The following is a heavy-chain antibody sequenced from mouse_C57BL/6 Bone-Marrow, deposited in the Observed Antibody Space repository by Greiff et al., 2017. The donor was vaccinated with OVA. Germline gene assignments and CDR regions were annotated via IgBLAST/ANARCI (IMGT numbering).Heavy chain of an antibody. Sequence: VQLQQPGAELVKPGASVKLSCKASGYTFTSYWMHWVKQRPGQGLEWIGMIHPNSGSTNYNEKFKSKATLTVDKSSSTAYMQLSSLTSEDSAVYYCARTGGLLRWDYFDYWGQGTTLTVSS. D-gene: IGHD1-1*01. J-gene: IGHJ2*01. V-gene: IGHV1-64*01. CDR3: ARTGGLLRWDYFDY. CDR2: IHPNSGST. CDR1: GYTFTSYW.